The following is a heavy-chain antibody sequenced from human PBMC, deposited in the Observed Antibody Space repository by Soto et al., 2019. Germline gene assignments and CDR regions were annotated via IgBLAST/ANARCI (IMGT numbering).Heavy chain of an antibody. Sequence: GGSLRLSCAASGFTFSSYSMNWVRQAPGKGLEWVSSISGSGGYTYYADSVKGRFTISRDNSKNTLYLQMNSPRADDTAVYYCAKGRGGDSNGWRRLERWGHGTRVTVPS. CDR1: GFTFSSYS. CDR2: ISGSGGYT. CDR3: AKGRGGDSNGWRRLER. V-gene: IGHV3-23*01. J-gene: IGHJ4*01. D-gene: IGHD6-19*01.